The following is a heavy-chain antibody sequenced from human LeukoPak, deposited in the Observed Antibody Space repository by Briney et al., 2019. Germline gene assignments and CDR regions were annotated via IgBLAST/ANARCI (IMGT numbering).Heavy chain of an antibody. J-gene: IGHJ3*02. CDR2: ISAYNGNT. CDR3: AREGLIVATTAHHDAFDI. V-gene: IGHV1-18*01. D-gene: IGHD5-12*01. Sequence: GASVKVSCKASGYTFTSYGISWVRQAPGQGLEWMGWISAYNGNTSYAQKLQGRVTMTTDTSTSTAYMELRSLRSDDTAVYYCAREGLIVATTAHHDAFDIWGQGTMVTVSS. CDR1: GYTFTSYG.